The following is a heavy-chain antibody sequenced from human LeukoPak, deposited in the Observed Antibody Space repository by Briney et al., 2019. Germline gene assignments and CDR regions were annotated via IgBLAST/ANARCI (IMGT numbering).Heavy chain of an antibody. Sequence: SVKVSCKASGGTFSSHTISWVRQAPEQGLEWMGRIIPLFGIVNYAQKFQDRVTITADKSTSTAYMEVSSLRSEDTAVYYCARIPSGDVNTAMVMYYHYGMDVWGQGTTVTVSS. D-gene: IGHD5-18*01. V-gene: IGHV1-69*02. CDR2: IIPLFGIV. CDR1: GGTFSSHT. CDR3: ARIPSGDVNTAMVMYYHYGMDV. J-gene: IGHJ6*02.